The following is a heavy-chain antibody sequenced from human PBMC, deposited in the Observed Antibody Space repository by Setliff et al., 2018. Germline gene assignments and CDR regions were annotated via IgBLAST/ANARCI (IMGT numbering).Heavy chain of an antibody. CDR1: GFTFDDYA. CDR2: ISWDGGST. D-gene: IGHD3-22*01. CDR3: AKDMAYDSSGYQLNAFDI. V-gene: IGHV3-43D*03. Sequence: LTLTCTFSGFTFDDYAMHWVRQAPGKGLEWVSLISWDGGSTYYADSVKGRFTISRDNSKNSLYLQMNSLRAEDTALYYCAKDMAYDSSGYQLNAFDIWGQGTMVTVSS. J-gene: IGHJ3*02.